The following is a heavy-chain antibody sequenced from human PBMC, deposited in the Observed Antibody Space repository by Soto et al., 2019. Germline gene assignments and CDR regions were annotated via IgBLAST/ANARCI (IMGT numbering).Heavy chain of an antibody. Sequence: SGTRSLTCTVSDGSISRYYWCWIRQPPGKGPEWIGYIYYSGSTNYNPSLKSRVTISVDTSKNQFSLKLSSVTAADTAVYYCARAAAGQFDPWGQGTLVTVSS. CDR2: IYYSGST. J-gene: IGHJ5*02. CDR1: DGSISRYY. V-gene: IGHV4-59*01. CDR3: ARAAAGQFDP. D-gene: IGHD6-13*01.